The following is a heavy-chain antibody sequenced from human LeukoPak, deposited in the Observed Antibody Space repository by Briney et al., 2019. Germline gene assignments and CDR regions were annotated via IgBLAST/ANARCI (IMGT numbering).Heavy chain of an antibody. CDR1: GGTFSSYA. CDR2: IIPIFGTA. D-gene: IGHD6-13*01. CDR3: AAGRRNSSSWYLSPSYYMDV. Sequence: SVKVSCKTSGGTFSSYAISWVRQAPGQGLEWMGGIIPIFGTANYAQKFQGRVTITTDESTSTAYMELSSLRSEDTAVYYCAAGRRNSSSWYLSPSYYMDVWGKGTTVTVSS. V-gene: IGHV1-69*05. J-gene: IGHJ6*03.